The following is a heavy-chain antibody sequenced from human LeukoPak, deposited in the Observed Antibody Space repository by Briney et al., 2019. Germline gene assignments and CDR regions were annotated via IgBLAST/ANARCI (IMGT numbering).Heavy chain of an antibody. CDR2: IYPGDSDT. CDR1: GYSFTSYW. Sequence: GESLKISCKGSGYSFTSYWIGWVRQMPGKGLEWMGIIYPGDSDTRYSPSFQGQVTISADKSISTAYLQWSSLKASDTAMYYCVRGTLNCSSTSCYYWFDPWGQGTLVTVSS. D-gene: IGHD2-2*01. V-gene: IGHV5-51*01. J-gene: IGHJ5*02. CDR3: VRGTLNCSSTSCYYWFDP.